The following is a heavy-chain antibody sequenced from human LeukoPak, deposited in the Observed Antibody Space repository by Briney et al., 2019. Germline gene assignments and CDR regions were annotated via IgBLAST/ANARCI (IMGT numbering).Heavy chain of an antibody. CDR1: GFTFSSYE. V-gene: IGHV3-30*03. J-gene: IGHJ4*02. CDR2: ISYDGSNK. Sequence: GGSLRLSCAASGFTFSSYEMNWVRQAPGKGLEWVAVISYDGSNKKYADSVKGRFTISRDYSKNTLYLHMNSLRAEDTAVYYCARDSVNTWFGSSYWGQGTLVTVSS. D-gene: IGHD3-10*01. CDR3: ARDSVNTWFGSSY.